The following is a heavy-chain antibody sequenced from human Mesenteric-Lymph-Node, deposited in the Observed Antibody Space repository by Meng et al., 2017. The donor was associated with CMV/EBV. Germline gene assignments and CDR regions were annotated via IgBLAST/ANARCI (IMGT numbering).Heavy chain of an antibody. V-gene: IGHV3-33*06. CDR3: AKSKQEYSSSSDY. Sequence: GESLKISCAASGFTFSSYGMHWVRQAPGKGLEWVAVIWYDGSNKYYADSVKGRFTISRDNSKNTLYLQMNSLRAEDTAVYYCAKSKQEYSSSSDYWGQGTLVTVSS. CDR1: GFTFSSYG. CDR2: IWYDGSNK. D-gene: IGHD6-6*01. J-gene: IGHJ4*02.